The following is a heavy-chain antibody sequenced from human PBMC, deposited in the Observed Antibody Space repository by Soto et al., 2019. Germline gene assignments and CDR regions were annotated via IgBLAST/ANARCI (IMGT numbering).Heavy chain of an antibody. CDR2: ISPYTGNT. CDR1: GYIFVNYG. Sequence: QVQLVQSGDEVKKPGASVKVSCKASGYIFVNYGIAWVRQAPGQGLEWMGWISPYTGNTHSATKVQGRLTMTTDTSTSTAYMDLGSLTSDDTAVYYCVMVDNYVTPTPQDVWGPGTTVTVSS. D-gene: IGHD3-16*01. J-gene: IGHJ6*02. V-gene: IGHV1-18*01. CDR3: VMVDNYVTPTPQDV.